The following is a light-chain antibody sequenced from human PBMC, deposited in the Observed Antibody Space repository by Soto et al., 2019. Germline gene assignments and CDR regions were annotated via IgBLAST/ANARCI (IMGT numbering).Light chain of an antibody. J-gene: IGLJ2*01. CDR1: SSNIGNNY. CDR2: DNN. Sequence: QSVVTQPPSVSAAPGQTVTISCSGSSSNIGNNYVSWYQQLPGTAPKLLIYDNNKRPSGIPDRFSGSKSGTSATLGITGLQTGDEADYYCGTWDSSLSAVVFGGGTKVTVL. CDR3: GTWDSSLSAVV. V-gene: IGLV1-51*01.